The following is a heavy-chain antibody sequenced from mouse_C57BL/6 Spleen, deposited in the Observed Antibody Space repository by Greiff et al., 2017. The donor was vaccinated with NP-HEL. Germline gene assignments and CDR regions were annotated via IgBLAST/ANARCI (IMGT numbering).Heavy chain of an antibody. V-gene: IGHV2-5*01. J-gene: IGHJ1*03. CDR2: IWRGGST. CDR3: AKNVHYYGSSGYFDV. D-gene: IGHD1-1*01. CDR1: GFSLTSYG. Sequence: VKLVESGPGLVQPSQSLSITCTVSGFSLTSYGVHWVRQSPGKGLEWLGVIWRGGSTDYNAAFMSRLSITKDNSKSQVFFKMNSLQADDTAIYYCAKNVHYYGSSGYFDVWGTGTTVTVSS.